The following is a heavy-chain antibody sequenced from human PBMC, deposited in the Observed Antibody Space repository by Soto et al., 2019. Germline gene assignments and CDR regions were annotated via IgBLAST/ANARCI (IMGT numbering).Heavy chain of an antibody. J-gene: IGHJ6*02. CDR1: GFTFSSYG. V-gene: IGHV3-30*18. CDR2: ISYDGSNK. CDR3: AKDWGTTVPLIYYYYYGMDV. D-gene: IGHD4-4*01. Sequence: GGSLRLSCAASGFTFSSYGMHRVRQAPGKGLEWVAVISYDGSNKYYADSVKGRFTISRDNSKNTLYLQMNSLRAEDTAVYYCAKDWGTTVPLIYYYYYGMDVWGQGTTVTV.